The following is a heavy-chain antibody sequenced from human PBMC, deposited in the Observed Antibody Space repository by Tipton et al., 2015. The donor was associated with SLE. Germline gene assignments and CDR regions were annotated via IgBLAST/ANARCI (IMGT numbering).Heavy chain of an antibody. CDR3: VGYFFMHV. Sequence: SLRLSCTASGFDFGNYWMSWVRQAPGMGLEAVANIKDDGSDENYVDSVKGRFAISRDNARNTLFLQMNSLRPEDTALYYCVGYFFMHVWLKEPTVTVS. CDR2: IKDDGSDE. J-gene: IGHJ6*03. CDR1: GFDFGNYW. V-gene: IGHV3-7*01.